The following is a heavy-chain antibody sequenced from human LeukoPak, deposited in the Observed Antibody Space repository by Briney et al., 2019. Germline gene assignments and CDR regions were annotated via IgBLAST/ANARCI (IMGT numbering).Heavy chain of an antibody. J-gene: IGHJ3*02. CDR1: GYTFTRFC. D-gene: IGHD3-22*01. Sequence: GESLKISCKGSGYTFTRFCIAWVRQMPGKDLEWMGIIYPCASDTRYSPSFEGQVTISVDKSITTAYLQWSSLKASDTAMYYCARHNSPSSGYNAFNIWGQGTMVTVSS. CDR2: IYPCASDT. CDR3: ARHNSPSSGYNAFNI. V-gene: IGHV5-51*01.